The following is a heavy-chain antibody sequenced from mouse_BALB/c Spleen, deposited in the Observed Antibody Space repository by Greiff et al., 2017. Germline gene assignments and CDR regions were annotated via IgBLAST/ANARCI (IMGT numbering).Heavy chain of an antibody. D-gene: IGHD2-12*01. CDR2: INSNGGST. CDR1: GFTFSSYG. CDR3: ARSYDNWYFDV. J-gene: IGHJ1*01. Sequence: EVHLVESGGGLVQPGGSLKLSCAASGFTFSSYGMSWVRQTPDKRLELVATINSNGGSTYYPDSVKGRFTISRDNAKNTLYLQMSSLKSEDTAMYYCARSYDNWYFDVWGAGTTVTVSA. V-gene: IGHV5-6-3*01.